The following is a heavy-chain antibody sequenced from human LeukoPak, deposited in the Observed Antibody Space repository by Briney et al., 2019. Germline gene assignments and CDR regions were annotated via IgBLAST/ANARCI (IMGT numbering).Heavy chain of an antibody. D-gene: IGHD5-12*01. J-gene: IGHJ4*02. CDR2: IFTGGST. Sequence: PGGSLRLSCAVSGFTVSSNHMSWVRQAPGKGLEWVSVIFTGGSTFYTNSVKGRFTISRDNSNNTLYLLMNSLGAEDTAVYYCARVLTVATIPDSWGQGTIITVTS. CDR3: ARVLTVATIPDS. V-gene: IGHV3-53*01. CDR1: GFTVSSNH.